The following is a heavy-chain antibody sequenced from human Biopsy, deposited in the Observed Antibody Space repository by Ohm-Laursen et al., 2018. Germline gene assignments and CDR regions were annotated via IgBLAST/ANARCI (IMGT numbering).Heavy chain of an antibody. CDR3: ARGRRHCSGTCSRWYFDL. Sequence: ASVEVSCKASGYTFTAFSVHWLRQAPGQGLEWMGWINPKSGDTDYPQNFQGRVSMTRDTSISTAYMDLSRLRSDDTAVYYCARGRRHCSGTCSRWYFDLWGRGTLVTVSS. CDR1: GYTFTAFS. D-gene: IGHD2-2*01. CDR2: INPKSGDT. J-gene: IGHJ2*01. V-gene: IGHV1-2*02.